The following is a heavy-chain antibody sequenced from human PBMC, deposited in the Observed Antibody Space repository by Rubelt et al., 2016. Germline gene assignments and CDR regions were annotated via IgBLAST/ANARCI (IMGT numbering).Heavy chain of an antibody. D-gene: IGHD1-1*01. V-gene: IGHV3-7*01. CDR1: GFTCSSQV. Sequence: EVQLVESGGGLVKPGGSLRLSCAASGFTCSSQVMTWVRQAPGKGLKWVANIKEDGSNKYYVDSVKGRFTISRDNAKNSVYLQLNSLKAGERAVYYGARETGWHYGTGWNGGIDYWGQGTLITVSS. CDR3: ARETGWHYGTGWNGGIDY. CDR2: IKEDGSNK. J-gene: IGHJ4*02.